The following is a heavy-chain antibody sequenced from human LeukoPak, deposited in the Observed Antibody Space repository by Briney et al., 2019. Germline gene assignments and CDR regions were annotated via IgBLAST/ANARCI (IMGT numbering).Heavy chain of an antibody. CDR1: GGTFSSYA. D-gene: IGHD2-15*01. CDR3: ARALLGYCSGGSCYSGGFDY. CDR2: IIPIFGTA. J-gene: IGHJ4*02. Sequence: SVKVSCKASGGTFSSYAISWVRQAPGQGLEWMGGIIPIFGTANYAQKFQGRVTVTADESTSTAYMELSSLRSEDTAVYYCARALLGYCSGGSCYSGGFDYWGQGTLVTVSS. V-gene: IGHV1-69*13.